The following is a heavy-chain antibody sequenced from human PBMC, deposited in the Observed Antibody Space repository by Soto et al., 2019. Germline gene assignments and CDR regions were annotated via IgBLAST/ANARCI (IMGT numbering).Heavy chain of an antibody. J-gene: IGHJ6*02. Sequence: PGGSLRLSCAASGFTFSNYAMHWVRQAPGKGLEWVAVIWYDGSNKYYVDSVKGRFTISRDNSKNTLYLQMSSLRAEETAVYYCVRRGEDYFYDMDVCGQGYTVTVSS. CDR2: IWYDGSNK. CDR1: GFTFSNYA. V-gene: IGHV3-33*01. CDR3: VRRGEDYFYDMDV.